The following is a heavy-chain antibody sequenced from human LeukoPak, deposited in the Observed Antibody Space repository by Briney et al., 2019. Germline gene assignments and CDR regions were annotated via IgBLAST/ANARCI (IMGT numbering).Heavy chain of an antibody. J-gene: IGHJ4*02. CDR3: AKTGRDYGDFFYFDY. CDR1: GFTFSTYA. CDR2: LNHGGGST. V-gene: IGHV3-23*01. Sequence: RGSLRLSCATSGFTFSTYAMSWVRQPPGKGLEWVSALNHGGGSTYYADSVKGRFTIFRDNSKNTLYLQISSLRVEDTAVYYCAKTGRDYGDFFYFDYWGQGTLVTVSS. D-gene: IGHD4-17*01.